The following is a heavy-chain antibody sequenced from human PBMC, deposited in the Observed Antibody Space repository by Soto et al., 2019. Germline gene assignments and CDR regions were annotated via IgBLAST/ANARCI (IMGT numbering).Heavy chain of an antibody. CDR1: GASISSSY. D-gene: IGHD6-19*01. CDR3: AREFHGRGWHSPAVHL. CDR2: IYYSGST. J-gene: IGHJ3*01. V-gene: IGHV4-59*01. Sequence: PSETLSLTCTVSGASISSSYWRWIRQPPGKGLEWIGYIYYSGSTNYNPSLESRVTISLDTSKNQLSLKLNSVSAADTAVYYCAREFHGRGWHSPAVHLWGQGTMVTVSS.